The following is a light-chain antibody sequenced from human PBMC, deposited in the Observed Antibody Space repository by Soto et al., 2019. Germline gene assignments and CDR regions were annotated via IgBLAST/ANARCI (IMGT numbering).Light chain of an antibody. J-gene: IGKJ1*01. V-gene: IGKV1-5*03. CDR1: QTISSW. CDR2: KAS. Sequence: DIQMTQSPSTLSGSVGDRVTTTCRASQTISSWLAWYQQKPGKAPKLLIYKASTLKSGVPSRFSGSGSGTEFTLTISSLQPYDFATYYCQHYNSYSEAFGQGTKVELK. CDR3: QHYNSYSEA.